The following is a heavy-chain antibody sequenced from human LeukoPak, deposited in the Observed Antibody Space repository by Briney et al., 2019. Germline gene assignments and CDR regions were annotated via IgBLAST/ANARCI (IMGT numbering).Heavy chain of an antibody. CDR3: ARDPTTVTKVFDV. V-gene: IGHV4-59*11. J-gene: IGHJ3*01. CDR1: GGSISSHY. CDR2: ISYTGST. Sequence: SETLSLTCTVSGGSISSHYWTWIRQSPGKGLEWIGYISYTGSTNYNPSPKSRVPLSVDTSKDQFSLKLSSVTAADTAVYYCARDPTTVTKVFDVWGQGTVVTVSS. D-gene: IGHD4-17*01.